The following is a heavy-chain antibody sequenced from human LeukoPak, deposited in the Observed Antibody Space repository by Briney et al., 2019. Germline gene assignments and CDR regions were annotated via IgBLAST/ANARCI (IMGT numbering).Heavy chain of an antibody. V-gene: IGHV3-30*18. CDR2: ISYDGSDK. J-gene: IGHJ4*02. CDR1: GFIFSSYG. D-gene: IGHD1-7*01. Sequence: GGSLRLSCAASGFIFSSYGMHWVRQAPGKGLECVAVISYDGSDKYYADSVKGRFTISRDNSKNTLYLQMNSLRAEDTAVYYCAKIRVIFNWNYAYYFDYWGQGSLVTVSS. CDR3: AKIRVIFNWNYAYYFDY.